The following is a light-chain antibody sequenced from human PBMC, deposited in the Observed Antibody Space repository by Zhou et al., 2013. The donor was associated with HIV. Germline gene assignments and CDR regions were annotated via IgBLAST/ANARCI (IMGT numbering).Light chain of an antibody. J-gene: IGKJ4*01. Sequence: EIVLTQSPGTLSLSPGERATLSCRASQSVRSNYLTWYQQKRGQAPRLLIHGASTRATGTPDRFIGSGSGTDFTLTISRLEPEDFAVYFCQQNGANFGGGTRVEIK. CDR3: QQNGAN. V-gene: IGKV3-20*01. CDR1: QSVRSNY. CDR2: GAS.